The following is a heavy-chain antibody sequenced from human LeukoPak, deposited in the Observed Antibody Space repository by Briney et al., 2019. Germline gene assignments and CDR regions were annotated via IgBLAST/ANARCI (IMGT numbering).Heavy chain of an antibody. CDR3: AREKGYSSSWSGYNWFDP. J-gene: IGHJ5*02. CDR1: GGSISSGGYY. V-gene: IGHV4-31*03. D-gene: IGHD6-13*01. Sequence: SETLSLTCTVSGGSISSGGYYWSWIRQHPGKGLEWIGYIYYSGSTYYNPSLKSRVTISVDTSKNQFSLKLSSVTAADTAVYYCAREKGYSSSWSGYNWFDPWGQGTLVTVSS. CDR2: IYYSGST.